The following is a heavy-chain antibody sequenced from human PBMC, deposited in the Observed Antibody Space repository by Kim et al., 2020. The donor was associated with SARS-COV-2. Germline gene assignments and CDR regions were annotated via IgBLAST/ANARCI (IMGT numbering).Heavy chain of an antibody. J-gene: IGHJ4*02. CDR2: ISWNSGSI. CDR3: AKGSGYSYGFLDY. D-gene: IGHD5-18*01. CDR1: GFTFDDYA. Sequence: GGSLRLSCAASGFTFDDYAMHWVRQAPGKGLEWVSGISWNSGSIGYADSVKGRFTISRDNAKNSLYLQMNSLRAEDTALYYCAKGSGYSYGFLDYWGQGTLVTVSS. V-gene: IGHV3-9*01.